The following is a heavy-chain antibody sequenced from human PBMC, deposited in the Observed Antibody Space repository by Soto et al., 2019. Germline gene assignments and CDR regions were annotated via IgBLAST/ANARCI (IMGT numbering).Heavy chain of an antibody. CDR1: GGSISSYY. CDR3: GAMTTVTKNFDY. Sequence: SETLSLTCTVSGGSISSYYWSWIRQPPGKGLEWIGYIYYSGSTNYNPSLKSRVTISVDTSKNQFSLKLSSVTAADTAVYYCGAMTTVTKNFDYWGQGTLVTVSS. J-gene: IGHJ4*02. D-gene: IGHD4-17*01. CDR2: IYYSGST. V-gene: IGHV4-59*08.